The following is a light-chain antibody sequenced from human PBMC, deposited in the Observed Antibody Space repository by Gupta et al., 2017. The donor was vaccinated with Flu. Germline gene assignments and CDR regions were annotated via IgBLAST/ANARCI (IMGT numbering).Light chain of an antibody. J-gene: IGKJ1*01. CDR1: QSRLHSNGYNY. CDR3: RQALQTPRT. CDR2: LGS. Sequence: IALTQSQLSLPVTPGEPASIPCRSSQSRLHSNGYNYLDWYLQKPGQSPQLLIYLGSNRASGVPDRFRGSGSGTDCTRKVSRVEAEDVGVFYCRQALQTPRTFGQGTKVEIK. V-gene: IGKV2-28*01.